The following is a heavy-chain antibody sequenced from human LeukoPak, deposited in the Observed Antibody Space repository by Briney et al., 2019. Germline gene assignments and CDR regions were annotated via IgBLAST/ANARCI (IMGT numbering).Heavy chain of an antibody. CDR3: AQSSGYYVFDY. V-gene: IGHV1-69*05. CDR2: IIPIFGTA. J-gene: IGHJ4*02. Sequence: SAKVSCKASGGTFSSYAISWVRQAPGQGLEWMGGIIPIFGTANYAQKFQGRVTITTDESTSTAYMELSSLGSEDTAVYYCAQSSGYYVFDYWGQGTLVTVSS. CDR1: GGTFSSYA. D-gene: IGHD3-22*01.